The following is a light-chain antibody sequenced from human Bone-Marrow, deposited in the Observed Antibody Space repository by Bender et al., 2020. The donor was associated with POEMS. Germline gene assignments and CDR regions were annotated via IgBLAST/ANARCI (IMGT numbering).Light chain of an antibody. Sequence: QSALTQPASVSGSPGQSITISCTGTNSDVGSYNLVSWYQHHPDKAPKLIIFEVTKRPSGVSNRFSGSKSGSTASLTISGLQAEDEADYYCSSYTSSGTLVFGGGTKVTVL. CDR1: NSDVGSYNL. V-gene: IGLV2-14*02. CDR2: EVT. CDR3: SSYTSSGTLV. J-gene: IGLJ2*01.